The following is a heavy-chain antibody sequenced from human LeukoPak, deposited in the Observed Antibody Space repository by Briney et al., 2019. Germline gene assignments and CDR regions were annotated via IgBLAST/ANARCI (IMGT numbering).Heavy chain of an antibody. CDR3: ARDPYNGNYGDSYYYYMDV. CDR2: ITSSSSYT. J-gene: IGHJ6*03. V-gene: IGHV3-21*01. Sequence: GGSLRLSCAASGFTFSTYNMNWVRQAPGGGLECVSSITSSSSYTFHAHSVRGRFTISRDNAKNSLYLQMNSLRAEDTAIYYCARDPYNGNYGDSYYYYMDVWGKGTTVTICS. D-gene: IGHD1-26*01. CDR1: GFTFSTYN.